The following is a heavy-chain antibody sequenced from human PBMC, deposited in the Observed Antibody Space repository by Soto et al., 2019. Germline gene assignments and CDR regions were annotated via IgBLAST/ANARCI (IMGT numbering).Heavy chain of an antibody. CDR1: GGSISSGGYY. V-gene: IGHV4-31*03. CDR3: ARAPDYYGSGSLVFDY. J-gene: IGHJ4*02. Sequence: SETLSLTCTVSGGSISSGGYYWSWIRQHPGKGLEWIGYIYYSGSTYYNPSLKSRVTISVDTSKNQFSLKLSSVTAADTAVYYCARAPDYYGSGSLVFDYWGQGTLVTVSS. CDR2: IYYSGST. D-gene: IGHD3-10*01.